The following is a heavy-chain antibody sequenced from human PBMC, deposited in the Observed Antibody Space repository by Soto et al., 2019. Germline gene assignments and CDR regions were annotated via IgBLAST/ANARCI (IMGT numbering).Heavy chain of an antibody. V-gene: IGHV5-51*01. CDR2: IYPGDSDT. CDR3: ARRVSCSGGSCYSGWFDP. J-gene: IGHJ5*02. D-gene: IGHD2-15*01. Sequence: GESLKISCKGSGYRFTSYWVGWVRQMPGKGLEWMGIIYPGDSDTRYSPSFEGQVTISADKSVSTAYLQWSSLKASDTAMYYCARRVSCSGGSCYSGWFDPWGQGTLVTVSS. CDR1: GYRFTSYW.